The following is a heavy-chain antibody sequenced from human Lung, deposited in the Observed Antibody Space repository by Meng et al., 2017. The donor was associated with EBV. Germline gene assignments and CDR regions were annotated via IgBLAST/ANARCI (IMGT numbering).Heavy chain of an antibody. CDR1: GGSISSGGYY. V-gene: IGHV4-31*01. CDR3: ARARRGGHYFDY. D-gene: IGHD4-23*01. CDR2: IYYSGST. J-gene: IGHJ4*02. Sequence: QVPLQESGPGLVKPSQTLSLTCIVSGGSISSGGYYWSWIRQHPGKGLEWIGYIYYSGSTYYNPSLKSLVTISVDTSKNQFSLKLSSVTAADTAVYYCARARRGGHYFDYWGQGTLVTVSS.